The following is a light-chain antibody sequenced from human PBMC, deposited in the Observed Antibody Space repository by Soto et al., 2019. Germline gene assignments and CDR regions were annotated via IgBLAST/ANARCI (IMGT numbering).Light chain of an antibody. CDR1: QGIRNY. CDR3: LQHSSYPLT. J-gene: IGKJ4*01. Sequence: DIQMTQSPSAMSASVGDRVTITCRASQGIRNYLAWFQQKPGKVPKRLIYGVSSLQSGVPSRFSGSGSGTEFTLTISSLQPEDSATYYCLQHSSYPLTFGGGTKVDI. V-gene: IGKV1-17*03. CDR2: GVS.